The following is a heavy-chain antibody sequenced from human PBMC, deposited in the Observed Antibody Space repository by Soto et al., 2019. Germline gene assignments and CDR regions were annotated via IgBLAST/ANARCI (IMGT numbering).Heavy chain of an antibody. Sequence: QVQLVESGGGVVQPGRSLRLSCAASGFTFSSYGMHWVRQAPGKGLEWVAVISYDGGNKYYADSVKGRFTISRDNSKNTLYLQMNSLRAEDTAVYYCSKPSSIPGYSYGYVIGGADYWGQGTLVTVSS. J-gene: IGHJ4*02. D-gene: IGHD5-18*01. V-gene: IGHV3-30*03. CDR3: SKPSSIPGYSYGYVIGGADY. CDR1: GFTFSSYG. CDR2: ISYDGGNK.